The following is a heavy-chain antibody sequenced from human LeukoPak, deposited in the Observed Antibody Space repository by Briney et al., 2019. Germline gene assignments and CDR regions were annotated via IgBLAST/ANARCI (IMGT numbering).Heavy chain of an antibody. D-gene: IGHD3/OR15-3a*01. CDR2: IGSSGSYI. Sequence: GGSLRLSCEVSGFTFSSYHMNWVRQAPRKGLEWVSSIGSSGSYIYYADSVKGRFTISRDNSKNTLFLQMNSLRAEDTAMYYCAKDRTGYNALEYWGQGTLVTVSS. CDR1: GFTFSSYH. V-gene: IGHV3-21*01. J-gene: IGHJ4*02. CDR3: AKDRTGYNALEY.